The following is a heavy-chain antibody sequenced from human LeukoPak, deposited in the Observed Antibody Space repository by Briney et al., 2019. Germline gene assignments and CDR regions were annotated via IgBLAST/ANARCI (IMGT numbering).Heavy chain of an antibody. CDR3: VRDNYGVDY. V-gene: IGHV3-74*03. D-gene: IGHD3-16*01. CDR2: ITSDGSST. Sequence: GGSLRLSCAASGFTFSSYAMSWVRQAPGKGLVWVSHITSDGSSTTYADSVRGRFTTSRDNAKNTLYLQMNSLRVEDTAMYYCVRDNYGVDYWGQGTLVTVSS. J-gene: IGHJ4*02. CDR1: GFTFSSYA.